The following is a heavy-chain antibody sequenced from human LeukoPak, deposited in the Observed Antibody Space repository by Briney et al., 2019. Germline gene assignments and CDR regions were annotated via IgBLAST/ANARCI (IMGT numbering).Heavy chain of an antibody. J-gene: IGHJ4*02. CDR3: ARGRTGDGNYVDF. D-gene: IGHD7-27*01. CDR1: GFSFSRYS. CDR2: IDDDSSPI. Sequence: QAGGSLRLSCAASGFSFSRYSMNWVRQTPGKGLEWLSYIDDDSSPIYYADSVRGRFTVSRDNAQNSLFLQMNGLRAEDTALYYCARGRTGDGNYVDFWGRGTLVTVSS. V-gene: IGHV3-48*01.